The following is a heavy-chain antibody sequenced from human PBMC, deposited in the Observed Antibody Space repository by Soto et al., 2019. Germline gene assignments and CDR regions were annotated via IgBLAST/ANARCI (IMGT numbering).Heavy chain of an antibody. CDR3: AKAPHVLQWLGPNWFDP. V-gene: IGHV3-9*01. CDR1: GFTFDDYA. Sequence: GGSLRLSCAASGFTFDDYAMHWVRQAPGKGLEWVSGISWNSGSIGYADSVKGRFTISRDNAKNSLYLQMNSLRAEDTALYYCAKAPHVLQWLGPNWFDPWGQGTLVTVSS. CDR2: ISWNSGSI. J-gene: IGHJ5*02. D-gene: IGHD6-19*01.